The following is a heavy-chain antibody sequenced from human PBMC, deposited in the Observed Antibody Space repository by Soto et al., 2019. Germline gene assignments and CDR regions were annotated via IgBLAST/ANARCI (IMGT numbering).Heavy chain of an antibody. J-gene: IGHJ4*02. CDR2: ISYGGGTT. D-gene: IGHD3-22*01. CDR3: AKNPGYYYDSTGYHFDY. V-gene: IGHV3-23*01. Sequence: GGSLRLSCAASGFTFSDYAMSWVRQAPGKGLEWVSAISYGGGTTYYADSVKGRFTISRDNSKNTLYLQMNSLRAEDTAVYYCAKNPGYYYDSTGYHFDYWGQGTLVTVSS. CDR1: GFTFSDYA.